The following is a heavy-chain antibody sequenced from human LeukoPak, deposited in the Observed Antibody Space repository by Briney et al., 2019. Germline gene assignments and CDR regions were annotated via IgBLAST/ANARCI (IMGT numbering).Heavy chain of an antibody. CDR1: GYTFTGYY. CDR2: INPNSGGT. D-gene: IGHD6-6*01. Sequence: ASVKVSCKASGYTFTGYYMHWVRQAPGQGLEWMGWINPNSGGTNYAQKFQGWVTMTRDTSISTAYMELSRLRSDDTAVYYCARDSSSSASGTFDPWGQGTLVTVSS. J-gene: IGHJ5*02. CDR3: ARDSSSSASGTFDP. V-gene: IGHV1-2*04.